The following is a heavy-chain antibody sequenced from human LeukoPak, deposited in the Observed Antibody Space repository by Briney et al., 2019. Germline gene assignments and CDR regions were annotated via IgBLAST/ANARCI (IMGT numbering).Heavy chain of an antibody. J-gene: IGHJ5*02. CDR1: GFTFSSVW. CDR2: IKQDGSEK. D-gene: IGHD3-10*01. Sequence: PGGSLRLSCAASGFTFSSVWMSWVRQAPGKGLEWVANIKQDGSEKYYVDSVKGRFTISRDNAKNSLYLQMNSLRAEDTAVYYCARDSAYGSGSSWFDPWGQGTLVTVSS. V-gene: IGHV3-7*01. CDR3: ARDSAYGSGSSWFDP.